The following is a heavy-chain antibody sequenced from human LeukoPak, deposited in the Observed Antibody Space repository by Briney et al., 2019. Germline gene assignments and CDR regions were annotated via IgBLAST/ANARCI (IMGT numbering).Heavy chain of an antibody. CDR3: ARVTRGGWYVYFDY. CDR1: GGSISSSSYY. CDR2: IYYSGST. V-gene: IGHV4-39*07. D-gene: IGHD6-19*01. J-gene: IGHJ4*02. Sequence: SETLSLTCTVSGGSISSSSYYWGWIRQPPGKGLEWIGSIYYSGSTYYNPSLKSRVTISVDTSKNQFSLKLSSVTTADTAVYYCARVTRGGWYVYFDYWGQGTLVTVSS.